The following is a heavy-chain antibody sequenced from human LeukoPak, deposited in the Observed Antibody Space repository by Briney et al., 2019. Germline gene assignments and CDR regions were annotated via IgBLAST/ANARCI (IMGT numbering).Heavy chain of an antibody. D-gene: IGHD3-10*01. V-gene: IGHV3-33*01. CDR3: AREGASITMVRGVIPNPNWFDP. Sequence: GRSLRLSCAASGFTFSNYGMHWVRQAPGKGLEWVAGIWSDETSTYSGDPVKGRFTISRDNSKNSLYLQMNSLRAEDTAVYYCAREGASITMVRGVIPNPNWFDPWGQGTLVTVSS. J-gene: IGHJ5*02. CDR1: GFTFSNYG. CDR2: IWSDETST.